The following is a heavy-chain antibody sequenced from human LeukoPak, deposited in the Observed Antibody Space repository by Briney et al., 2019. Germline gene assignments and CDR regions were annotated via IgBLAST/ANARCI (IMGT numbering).Heavy chain of an antibody. V-gene: IGHV3-23*01. J-gene: IGHJ4*02. CDR3: ARGGTYCDGDCYGTNY. Sequence: GGSLRLSCAASGFTFSSYAMSWVRQAPGKGLEWVSAISGSGGSTYYADSVKGRFTISRDNSKNTLYLQMNSLRVEDTAVYYCARGGTYCDGDCYGTNYWGQGTLVTVSS. CDR1: GFTFSSYA. D-gene: IGHD2-21*02. CDR2: ISGSGGST.